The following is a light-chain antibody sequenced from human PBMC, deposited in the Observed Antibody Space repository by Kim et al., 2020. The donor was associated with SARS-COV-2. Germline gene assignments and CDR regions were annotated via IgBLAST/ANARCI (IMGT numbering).Light chain of an antibody. CDR3: QSYNSSLI. V-gene: IGLV6-57*04. CDR2: DND. J-gene: IGLJ2*01. Sequence: NFMLTQPHSVSEPPGKTVSISCTRSSGSITSNYVQWYQQRPGSAPTTVIYDNDRRPSGVPDRFSGSIDTSSNSASLTISGLKTADEADYYCQSYNSSLIFGAGTQLTVL. CDR1: SGSITSNY.